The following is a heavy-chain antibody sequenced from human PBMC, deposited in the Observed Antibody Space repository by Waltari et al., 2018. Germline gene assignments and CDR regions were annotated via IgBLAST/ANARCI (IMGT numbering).Heavy chain of an antibody. V-gene: IGHV1-24*01. Sequence: QVQLVQSGAEVKKPGASVKVSCKASGYTFTSYYMHWVRQAPGKGLEWMGGFDPEDGETIDAQKFQGRVTMTKDTSTDTAYMELSSLRSEDTAVYYCATYYYDSSGYYSYWFDPWGQGTLVTVSS. CDR3: ATYYYDSSGYYSYWFDP. CDR2: FDPEDGET. CDR1: GYTFTSYY. J-gene: IGHJ5*02. D-gene: IGHD3-22*01.